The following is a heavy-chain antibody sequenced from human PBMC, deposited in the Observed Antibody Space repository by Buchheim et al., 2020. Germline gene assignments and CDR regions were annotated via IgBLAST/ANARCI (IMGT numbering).Heavy chain of an antibody. V-gene: IGHV4-61*02. Sequence: QVQLQESGPGLVKPSQTLSLTCTVSGGSISSGNSYWSWIRQPAGKGLEWIGRITTSGSTIYNPSLKGRVTMAVDTSKNQFSLKLSSVTAADTAVYYCARFVYDSGDFYPDDYWGQGTL. CDR2: ITTSGST. CDR1: GGSISSGNSY. CDR3: ARFVYDSGDFYPDDY. J-gene: IGHJ4*02. D-gene: IGHD3-22*01.